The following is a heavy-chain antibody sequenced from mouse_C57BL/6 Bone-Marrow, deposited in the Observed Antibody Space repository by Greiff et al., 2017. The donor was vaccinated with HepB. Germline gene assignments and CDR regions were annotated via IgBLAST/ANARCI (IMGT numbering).Heavy chain of an antibody. Sequence: QVQLKESGAELVRPGTSVKMSCKASGYTFTNYWIGWAKQRPGHGLEWIGDIYPGGGYTNYNEKFKGKATLTADKSSSTAYMQFSSLTSEDSAIYYCARGYGNYVGGFAYWGQGTLVTVSA. CDR2: IYPGGGYT. V-gene: IGHV1-63*01. J-gene: IGHJ3*01. CDR1: GYTFTNYW. CDR3: ARGYGNYVGGFAY. D-gene: IGHD2-1*01.